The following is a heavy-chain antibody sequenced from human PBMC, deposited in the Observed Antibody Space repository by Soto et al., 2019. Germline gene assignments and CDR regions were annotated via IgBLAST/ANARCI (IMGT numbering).Heavy chain of an antibody. CDR3: AHYQADSSGYYPCY. Sequence: QITLKESGPTLVKPTQTLTLTCTFSGFSLSTSGVGVGWIRQPPGKALEWLALIYWNDDKRYSPSLKSRLTITKDPSKNQVVLTMTNMDPVDTATYYCAHYQADSSGYYPCYWGQGTLVTVSS. CDR1: GFSLSTSGVG. V-gene: IGHV2-5*01. J-gene: IGHJ4*02. D-gene: IGHD3-22*01. CDR2: IYWNDDK.